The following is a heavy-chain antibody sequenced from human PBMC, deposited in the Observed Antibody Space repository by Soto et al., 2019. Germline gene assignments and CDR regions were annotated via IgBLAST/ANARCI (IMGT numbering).Heavy chain of an antibody. Sequence: ASVKVSCKASGYTFTSYGISWVRQAPGQGLEWMGWISAYNGNTNYAQKLQGRVTMTTDTSTSTAYMELRSLRSDDTAVYYCAREIVVVPAARPPSHYYMDVWGKGTTVTVSS. V-gene: IGHV1-18*01. CDR1: GYTFTSYG. CDR2: ISAYNGNT. D-gene: IGHD2-2*01. J-gene: IGHJ6*03. CDR3: AREIVVVPAARPPSHYYMDV.